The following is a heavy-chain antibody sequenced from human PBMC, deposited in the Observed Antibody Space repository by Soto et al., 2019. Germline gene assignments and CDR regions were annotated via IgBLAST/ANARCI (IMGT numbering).Heavy chain of an antibody. J-gene: IGHJ6*02. Sequence: GGSLRLSCAASGFTFSSYGMHWVRQAPGKGLEWVAVIWYDGSNKYYADSVKGRFTISRDNSKNTLYLQMNSLRAEDTAVYYCARDLGRNDFWSGYPLPHYGMDVWGQGTTVTVSS. D-gene: IGHD3-3*01. V-gene: IGHV3-33*01. CDR1: GFTFSSYG. CDR2: IWYDGSNK. CDR3: ARDLGRNDFWSGYPLPHYGMDV.